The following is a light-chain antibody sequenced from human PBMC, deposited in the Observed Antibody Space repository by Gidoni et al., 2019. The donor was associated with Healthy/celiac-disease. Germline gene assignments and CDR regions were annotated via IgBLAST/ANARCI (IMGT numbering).Light chain of an antibody. J-gene: IGKJ3*01. CDR3: QQSYSTPQT. CDR1: QSISSY. CDR2: AAS. V-gene: IGKV1-39*01. Sequence: DIQMTQSPSSLSASVGDRVTITCRASQSISSYLNWYQQKPGKAPKLLLYAASSLQSGVPSRFSGSGSGTDFTLTISSLQPEDFATYYCQQSYSTPQTFXPXTKVDIK.